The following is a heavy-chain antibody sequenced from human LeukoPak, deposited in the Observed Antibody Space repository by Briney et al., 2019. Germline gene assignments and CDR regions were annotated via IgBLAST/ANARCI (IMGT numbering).Heavy chain of an antibody. CDR2: ISAYNGNT. CDR1: GYTFTSYG. D-gene: IGHD3-3*01. CDR3: ARADRVSIAYYFDY. Sequence: GASVNVSCKASGYTFTSYGISWVRQAPGQGLEWMGWISAYNGNTNYAQKLQGRVTMTTDTSTSTAYMELRSLRSDDTAVYYCARADRVSIAYYFDYWGQGTLVTVSS. J-gene: IGHJ4*02. V-gene: IGHV1-18*01.